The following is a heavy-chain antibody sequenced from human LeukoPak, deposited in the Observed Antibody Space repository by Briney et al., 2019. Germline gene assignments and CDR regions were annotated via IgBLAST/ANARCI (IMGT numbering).Heavy chain of an antibody. CDR3: AREPRIGGYSYGTGY. Sequence: PGGSLRLSCAASGSTVSSNYMSWVRQAPGKGLEWVSVIYSGGSTYYADSVKGRFTISRGNSKNTLYLQMNSLRAEDTAVYYCAREPRIGGYSYGTGYWGQGTLVTVSS. V-gene: IGHV3-53*01. CDR1: GSTVSSNY. D-gene: IGHD5-18*01. CDR2: IYSGGST. J-gene: IGHJ4*02.